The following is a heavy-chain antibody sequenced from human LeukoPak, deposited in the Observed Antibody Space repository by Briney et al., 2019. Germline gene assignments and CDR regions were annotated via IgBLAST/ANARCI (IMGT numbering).Heavy chain of an antibody. D-gene: IGHD6-19*01. Sequence: SETLSLTCTVSGGSISGYYWSWIRQPPGKGLEWIGYIYYSGSTNYNPSLKSRVTISVDTSKNQFSLKLSSVTAADTAVYYCARTWLDDYYYYGMDVWGQGTTVTVSS. CDR2: IYYSGST. V-gene: IGHV4-59*08. J-gene: IGHJ6*02. CDR3: ARTWLDDYYYYGMDV. CDR1: GGSISGYY.